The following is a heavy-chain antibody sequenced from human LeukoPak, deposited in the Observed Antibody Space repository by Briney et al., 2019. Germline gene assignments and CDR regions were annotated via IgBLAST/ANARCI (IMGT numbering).Heavy chain of an antibody. J-gene: IGHJ4*02. CDR2: IYSGDST. CDR3: AKDLHYGSADY. D-gene: IGHD3-10*01. CDR1: GFTVSSNY. Sequence: GGSLRLSCAASGFTVSSNYMSWVRQAPGKGLEWVSVIYSGDSTYYADSVKGRFTISRDNSKNTLYLQMNSLRAEDTAVYYCAKDLHYGSADYWGQGTLVTVSS. V-gene: IGHV3-53*01.